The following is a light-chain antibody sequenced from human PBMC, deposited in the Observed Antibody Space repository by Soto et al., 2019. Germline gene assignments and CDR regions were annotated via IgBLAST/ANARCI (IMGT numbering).Light chain of an antibody. V-gene: IGKV1-5*01. CDR1: QSINNR. CDR2: DAS. CDR3: QQFIDGWT. Sequence: IQMTQSPSTLSASIGDRVTITCRASQSINNRLAWYQQMPGKAPNLLIYDASSLESGVPSRFRGSGSETEFTLTISGLQPDDFATYYCQQFIDGWTFGQGNKVDI. J-gene: IGKJ1*01.